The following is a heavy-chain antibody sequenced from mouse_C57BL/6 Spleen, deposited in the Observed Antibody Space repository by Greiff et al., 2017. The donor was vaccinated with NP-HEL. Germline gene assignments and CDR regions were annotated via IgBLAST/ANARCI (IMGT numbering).Heavy chain of an antibody. CDR2: IYPGSGNT. V-gene: IGHV1-66*01. Sequence: QVQLKQSGPELVKPGASVKISCKASGYSFTSYYIHWVKQRPGQGLEWIGWIYPGSGNTKYNEKFKGKATLTADTSSSTAYMQLSSLTSEDAAVYYCARGGNWAMDYWGQGTSVTVSS. J-gene: IGHJ4*01. D-gene: IGHD2-1*01. CDR3: ARGGNWAMDY. CDR1: GYSFTSYY.